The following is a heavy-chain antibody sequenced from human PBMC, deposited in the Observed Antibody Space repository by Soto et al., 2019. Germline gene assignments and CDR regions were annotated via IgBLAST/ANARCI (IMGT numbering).Heavy chain of an antibody. CDR1: GFTFSGSA. Sequence: EVQLVESGGSLVQPGGSLKLSCAASGFTFSGSAMHWVRQASRKGLEWVGSIRSKPNNYATAYGASVKGRFTISRDDSKNTAYLQMNSLNTVDTAVYYCSRQASDFWSGKPQYFMDVWGKGTTVTVSS. D-gene: IGHD3-3*01. CDR3: SRQASDFWSGKPQYFMDV. CDR2: IRSKPNNYAT. J-gene: IGHJ6*03. V-gene: IGHV3-73*01.